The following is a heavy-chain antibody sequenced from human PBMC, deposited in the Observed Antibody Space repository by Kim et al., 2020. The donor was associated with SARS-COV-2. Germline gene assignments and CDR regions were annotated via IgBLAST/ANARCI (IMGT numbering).Heavy chain of an antibody. V-gene: IGHV4-59*01. Sequence: SETLSLTCTVSGGSISSYYWSWIRQPPGKGLEWIGYIYYSGSTNYNPSLKSRVTISVDTSKNQFSLKLSSVTAADTAVYYCARGTDLYYDILTGTAYYYYGMDVWGQGTTVTVSS. CDR2: IYYSGST. CDR1: GGSISSYY. J-gene: IGHJ6*02. CDR3: ARGTDLYYDILTGTAYYYYGMDV. D-gene: IGHD3-9*01.